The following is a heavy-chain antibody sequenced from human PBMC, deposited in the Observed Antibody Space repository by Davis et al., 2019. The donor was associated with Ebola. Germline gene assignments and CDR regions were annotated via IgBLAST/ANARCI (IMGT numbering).Heavy chain of an antibody. D-gene: IGHD2-8*01. Sequence: PGGSLRLSCAASEFTFSSYGVTWVRQAPGKGLEWVSSISAGGTAPYYADSVKGRFTISRDNSKNTLSLQMDSLRAEDTAVFYCAEGGTNNFLGANWGQGTLVTVSS. V-gene: IGHV3-23*01. J-gene: IGHJ4*02. CDR3: AEGGTNNFLGAN. CDR1: EFTFSSYG. CDR2: ISAGGTAP.